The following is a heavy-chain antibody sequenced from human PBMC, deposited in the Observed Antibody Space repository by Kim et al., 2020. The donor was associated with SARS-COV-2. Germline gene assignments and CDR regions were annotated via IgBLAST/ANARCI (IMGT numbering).Heavy chain of an antibody. CDR1: GGSISSYY. CDR3: ASVAPNYDFWSGPFDY. Sequence: SETLSLTCTVSGGSISSYYWSWIRQPPGKGLEWIGYIYYSGSTNYNPSLKSRVTISVDTSKNQFSLKLSSVTAADTAVYYCASVAPNYDFWSGPFDYWGQGTLVTVSS. J-gene: IGHJ4*02. V-gene: IGHV4-59*13. CDR2: IYYSGST. D-gene: IGHD3-3*01.